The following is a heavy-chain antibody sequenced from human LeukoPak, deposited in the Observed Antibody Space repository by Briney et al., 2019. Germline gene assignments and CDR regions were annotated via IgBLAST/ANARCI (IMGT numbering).Heavy chain of an antibody. V-gene: IGHV1-8*01. CDR1: GYTFTSYD. D-gene: IGHD5-12*01. J-gene: IGHJ6*03. CDR2: MNPNSGNT. CDR3: ARVRGLRLLDYYYMDV. Sequence: ASVKVSCKASGYTFTSYDINWVRQATGQGLEWMGWMNPNSGNTGYAQKFQGRVTMTRNTSISTAYMELSSLRSEDTAVYYCARVRGLRLLDYYYMDVWGKGTTVTISS.